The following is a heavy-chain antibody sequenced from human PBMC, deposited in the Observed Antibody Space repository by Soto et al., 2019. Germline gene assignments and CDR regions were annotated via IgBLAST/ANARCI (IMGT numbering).Heavy chain of an antibody. CDR1: GFTFSSYW. D-gene: IGHD6-19*01. Sequence: TGGSLRLSCAASGFTFSSYWMSWVRQAPGKGLEWVANIKQDGSEKYYVDSVKGRFTISRDNAKNSLYLQMNSLRAEDTAVYYCARAREWLVHYYFDYWGQGTLVTVSS. CDR3: ARAREWLVHYYFDY. CDR2: IKQDGSEK. J-gene: IGHJ4*02. V-gene: IGHV3-7*01.